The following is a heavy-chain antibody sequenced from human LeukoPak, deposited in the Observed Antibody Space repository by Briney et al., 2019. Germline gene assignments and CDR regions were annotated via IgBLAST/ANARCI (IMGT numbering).Heavy chain of an antibody. Sequence: PGGSLRLSCAASGFTFTTYDMHWVRQAPGKGLEWVAFIQYDGSNKYYAASVKGRFTISRDSSRNTLYLQMNSLRSEDTAVYYCAKDPFFQPRRLDYWGQGTLVTVSS. J-gene: IGHJ4*02. CDR2: IQYDGSNK. V-gene: IGHV3-30*02. D-gene: IGHD3-16*01. CDR3: AKDPFFQPRRLDY. CDR1: GFTFTTYD.